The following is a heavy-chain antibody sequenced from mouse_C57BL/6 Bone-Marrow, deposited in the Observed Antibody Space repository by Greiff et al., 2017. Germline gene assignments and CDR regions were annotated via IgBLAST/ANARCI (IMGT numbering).Heavy chain of an antibody. CDR3: ASGGLYYGSSPAWLAY. D-gene: IGHD1-1*01. V-gene: IGHV1-76*01. Sequence: QVQLQQSGPELVKPGASVKISCKASGYPFTDYYINWVKQRPGQGLEWIARIYPGSGNTYYNEKFKGKATLTVEKSSSTAYMQHSSLTSEDSAVYFFASGGLYYGSSPAWLAYWGQGTLVTVSA. CDR1: GYPFTDYY. J-gene: IGHJ3*01. CDR2: IYPGSGNT.